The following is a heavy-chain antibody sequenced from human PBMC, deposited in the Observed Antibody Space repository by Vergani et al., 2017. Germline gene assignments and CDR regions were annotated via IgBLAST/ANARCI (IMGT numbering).Heavy chain of an antibody. CDR2: IKADGGET. CDR1: GFMFTSNW. Sequence: EDHLVEFGGGLVQPGESPRLSCTAAGFMFTSNWMSWVRQAPGKGLEWVANIKADGGETYYADSVKGRFTISRDNAKNSLYLDMSSLRAEDTAVYYCVRDVRVSRTWGQGTLVAVSS. V-gene: IGHV3-7*01. J-gene: IGHJ3*01. CDR3: VRDVRVSRT.